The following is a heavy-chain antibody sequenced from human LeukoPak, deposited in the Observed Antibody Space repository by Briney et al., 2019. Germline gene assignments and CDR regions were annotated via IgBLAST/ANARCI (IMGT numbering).Heavy chain of an antibody. CDR3: ARGAYGDYVPDY. V-gene: IGHV4-30-2*01. CDR2: IYHSGST. D-gene: IGHD4-17*01. Sequence: PSETLSLTCAVSGGSISSGGYSWSWIRQPPGKGLEWIGYIYHSGSTYYNPSLKSRVTISVDRSKNQFSLELSSVTAADTAVYYCARGAYGDYVPDYWGQGTLVTVSS. J-gene: IGHJ4*02. CDR1: GGSISSGGYS.